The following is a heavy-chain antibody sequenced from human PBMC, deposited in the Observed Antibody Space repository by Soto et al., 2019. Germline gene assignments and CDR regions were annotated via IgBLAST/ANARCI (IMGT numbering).Heavy chain of an antibody. J-gene: IGHJ4*02. D-gene: IGHD6-6*01. V-gene: IGHV4-34*01. Sequence: PSETLSLTCAVYGGSFSGYYWSWIRQPPGKGLELIGEINNSGSINYNPSLKSRVTISVDTSKNQFSLNLSAVTAADTAVYYCARGLGSSPSYFDYWGQGTLVTVSS. CDR3: ARGLGSSPSYFDY. CDR2: INNSGSI. CDR1: GGSFSGYY.